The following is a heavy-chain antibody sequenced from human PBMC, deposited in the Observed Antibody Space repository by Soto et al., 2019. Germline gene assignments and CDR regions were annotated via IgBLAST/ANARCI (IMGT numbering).Heavy chain of an antibody. CDR2: ISYDGSNK. Sequence: PGGSLGLSCAASGFTLSSYAMHWVRQAPGKGLEWVAVISYDGSNKYYADSVKGRFTISRDNSRNTLYLQMNSLRAEDTAVYYCARDPIGGVIVGNYLAYGAKGTLVPAS. D-gene: IGHD3-16*02. J-gene: IGHJ4*02. CDR1: GFTLSSYA. CDR3: ARDPIGGVIVGNYLAY. V-gene: IGHV3-30-3*01.